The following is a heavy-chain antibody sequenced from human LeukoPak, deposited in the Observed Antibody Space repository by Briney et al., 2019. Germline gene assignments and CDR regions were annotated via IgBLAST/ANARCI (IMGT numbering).Heavy chain of an antibody. CDR2: IYYTGNA. V-gene: IGHV4-59*08. D-gene: IGHD4-11*01. J-gene: IGHJ3*01. Sequence: PSETLSLTCAVSGGSISPFYWSWMRQPPGRGLEWIAYIYYTGNANYNASLKSRVTIPVDTSKNQFSLRLNSVTASDTALYYCARHPPLSKAANAFDVWGQGTMVTVSS. CDR3: ARHPPLSKAANAFDV. CDR1: GGSISPFY.